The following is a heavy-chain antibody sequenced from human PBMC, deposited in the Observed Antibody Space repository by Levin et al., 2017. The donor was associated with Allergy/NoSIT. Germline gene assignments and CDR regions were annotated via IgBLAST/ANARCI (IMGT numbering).Heavy chain of an antibody. D-gene: IGHD6-13*01. CDR2: IYYSGST. V-gene: IGHV4-31*03. Sequence: SCTVSGGSISSGGYYWSWIRQHPGKGLEWIGYIYYSGSTYYNPSLKSRVTISVDTSKNQFSLKLSSVTAADTAVYYCATNLAAAGNYYYYYGMDVWGQGTTVTVSS. J-gene: IGHJ6*02. CDR1: GGSISSGGYY. CDR3: ATNLAAAGNYYYYYGMDV.